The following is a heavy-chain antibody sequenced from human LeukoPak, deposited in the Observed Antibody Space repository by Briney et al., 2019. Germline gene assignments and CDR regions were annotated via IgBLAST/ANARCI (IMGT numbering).Heavy chain of an antibody. J-gene: IGHJ4*02. CDR1: GFTFSRYA. D-gene: IGHD6-19*01. CDR3: ARESQWLARSDY. V-gene: IGHV3-30-3*01. Sequence: PGGSLRLSCAASGFTFSRYAMHWVRQAPGKGLEWVAVISNDGSNKYYADSVKGRFTISRDNAKNSLYLQMNSLRAEDTAVYFCARESQWLARSDYWGQGTLVTVSP. CDR2: ISNDGSNK.